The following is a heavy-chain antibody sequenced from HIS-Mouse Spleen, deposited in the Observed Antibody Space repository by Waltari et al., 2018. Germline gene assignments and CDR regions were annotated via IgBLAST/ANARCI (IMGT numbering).Heavy chain of an antibody. Sequence: QLQLQESGPGLVKPSETLSLTCTVSGGSISSSSYYWGWIRQPPGKGLEWIGWIYYSGGTSYNPSLKSRVTISVDTSKNQFALKLSSVTAADTAVYYCAREIPYSSSWYDWYFDLWGRGTLVTVSS. J-gene: IGHJ2*01. CDR3: AREIPYSSSWYDWYFDL. CDR1: GGSISSSSYY. V-gene: IGHV4-39*07. D-gene: IGHD6-13*01. CDR2: IYYSGGT.